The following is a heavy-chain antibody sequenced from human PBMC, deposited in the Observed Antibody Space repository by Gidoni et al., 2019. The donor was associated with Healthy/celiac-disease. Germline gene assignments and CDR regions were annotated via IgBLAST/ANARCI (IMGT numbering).Heavy chain of an antibody. J-gene: IGHJ6*02. V-gene: IGHV3-23*01. CDR2: ISGSGGST. Sequence: LEWVSAISGSGGSTYYADSVKGRFTISRDNSKNTLYLQMNSLRAEDTAVYYCASQEGGSYYSYYYYYGMDVWGQGTTVTVSS. CDR3: ASQEGGSYYSYYYYYGMDV. D-gene: IGHD1-26*01.